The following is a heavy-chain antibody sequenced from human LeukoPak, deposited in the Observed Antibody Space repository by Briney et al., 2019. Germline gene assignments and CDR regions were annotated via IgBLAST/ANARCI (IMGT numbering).Heavy chain of an antibody. D-gene: IGHD3-3*01. CDR3: AREITITIFGVVISPGTSNFDY. Sequence: GGSLRLSCAASGFTFSSYAMHWVRQAPGKGLEWVAVISYDGSNKYYADSVKGRFTISRDNSKNTLYLQMNSLRAEDTAVYYCAREITITIFGVVISPGTSNFDYWGQGTLVTVSS. V-gene: IGHV3-30*04. CDR1: GFTFSSYA. CDR2: ISYDGSNK. J-gene: IGHJ4*02.